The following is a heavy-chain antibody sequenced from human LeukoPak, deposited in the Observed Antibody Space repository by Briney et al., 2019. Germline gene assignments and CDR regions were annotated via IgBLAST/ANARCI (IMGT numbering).Heavy chain of an antibody. J-gene: IGHJ4*02. V-gene: IGHV3-23*01. CDR1: GFTFSSSA. CDR3: ASSGYDSSFDY. D-gene: IGHD5-12*01. Sequence: GGSLRLSCAASGFTFSSSAMSWVRQVPGKGLEWVSGISASGGSTYYADSVRGRFTISRDNSKNTLYVQMNSLRDEDTAVYYCASSGYDSSFDYWGQGTLVTVSS. CDR2: ISASGGST.